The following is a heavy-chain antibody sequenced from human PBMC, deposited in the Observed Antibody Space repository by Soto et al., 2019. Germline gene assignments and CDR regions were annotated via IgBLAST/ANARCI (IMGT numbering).Heavy chain of an antibody. CDR3: GAGQYFSDY. Sequence: QVQLVESGGGVVQPGRSLRLSCAASGFTFSSYGMHWVRQAPGKGLEWVALKSYDGSDKYYADSVKGRFTISRDNSKNTLYLQMNSLRVEDTAVYYCGAGQYFSDYWGQGTLVTVSS. J-gene: IGHJ4*02. CDR1: GFTFSSYG. D-gene: IGHD6-13*01. V-gene: IGHV3-30*03. CDR2: KSYDGSDK.